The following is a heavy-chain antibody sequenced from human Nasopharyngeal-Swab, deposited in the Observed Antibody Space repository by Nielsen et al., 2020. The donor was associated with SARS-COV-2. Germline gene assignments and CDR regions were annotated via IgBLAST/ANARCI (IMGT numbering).Heavy chain of an antibody. J-gene: IGHJ4*02. V-gene: IGHV4-34*01. CDR3: ARGRARITMVRGVKQQHFDY. CDR2: INHSGST. D-gene: IGHD3-10*01. Sequence: WIRQPPGKGLEWIGEINHSGSTNYNPSLKSRVTISVDTSKNQFSLKPSSVTAADTAVYYCARGRARITMVRGVKQQHFDYWGQGTLVTVSS.